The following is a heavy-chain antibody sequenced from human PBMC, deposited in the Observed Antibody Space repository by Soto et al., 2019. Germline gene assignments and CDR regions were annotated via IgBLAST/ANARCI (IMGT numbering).Heavy chain of an antibody. CDR1: GFTFSSYG. CDR3: AKGERYFDWLSKRPH. Sequence: PGGSLRLSCAASGFTFSSYGMHWVRQAPGKGLEWVAVIWYDGSNKYYADSVKGRFTISRDNSKNTLYLQMNSLRAEDTAVYYCAKGERYFDWLSKRPHWGQGTLVTVSS. J-gene: IGHJ4*02. V-gene: IGHV3-33*06. D-gene: IGHD3-9*01. CDR2: IWYDGSNK.